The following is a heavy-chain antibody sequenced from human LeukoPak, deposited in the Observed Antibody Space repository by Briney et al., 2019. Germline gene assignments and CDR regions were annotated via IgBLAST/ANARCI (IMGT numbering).Heavy chain of an antibody. D-gene: IGHD2-2*01. CDR2: IIPIFGTA. CDR1: GGTFSSYA. J-gene: IGHJ6*03. CDR3: ARGNDVVVPAVPIYYMDV. Sequence: ASVKVSCKASGGTFSSYAISWVRQAPGQGLEWMGGIIPIFGTANYAQKFQGRVTITTDESTSTAYMELSSLRSEDTAVYYCARGNDVVVPAVPIYYMDVWGKGTTVTVSS. V-gene: IGHV1-69*05.